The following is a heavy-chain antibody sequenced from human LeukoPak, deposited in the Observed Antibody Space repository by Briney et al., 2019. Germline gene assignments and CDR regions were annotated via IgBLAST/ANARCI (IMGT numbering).Heavy chain of an antibody. V-gene: IGHV4-30-2*02. CDR1: GGSISSGGYY. CDR3: ARQGGAFDI. J-gene: IGHJ3*02. Sequence: SETLSLTCTVSGGSISSGGYYWSWIRQPPGKGLEWIGYIYHSGSTYYNPSLKSRVTISVDTSKNQFSLKLNSVTTADTAVYYCARQGGAFDIWGQGTMVTVSS. D-gene: IGHD3-16*01. CDR2: IYHSGST.